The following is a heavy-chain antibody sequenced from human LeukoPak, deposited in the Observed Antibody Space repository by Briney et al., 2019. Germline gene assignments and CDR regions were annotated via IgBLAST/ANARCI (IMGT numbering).Heavy chain of an antibody. V-gene: IGHV3-21*01. D-gene: IGHD3-3*01. CDR1: GFTFSSYS. J-gene: IGHJ4*02. Sequence: GGSLRLSCAASGFTFSSYSMNWVRQAPGKGLEWVSSISSSSSYIYYADSGKGRFTISRDNAKNSLYLQMNSLRAEDTAVYYCARDLRFLEWLHDYWGQGTLVTVSS. CDR2: ISSSSSYI. CDR3: ARDLRFLEWLHDY.